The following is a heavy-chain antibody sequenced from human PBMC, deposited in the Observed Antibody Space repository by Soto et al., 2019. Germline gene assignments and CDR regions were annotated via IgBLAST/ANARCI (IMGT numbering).Heavy chain of an antibody. CDR3: ARDQAASGNHLWFDP. CDR1: GYTFTNYY. J-gene: IGHJ5*02. CDR2: INPNGGYA. Sequence: QVQLVQSGAEVKNPGASVKVSCKTSGYTFTNYYMHWVRQAPGQGLEWIGIINPNGGYASYAQKFQGRVTLTSDTSTSVVYMELRGLRSEDTAVYYCARDQAASGNHLWFDPWGQGTLVTVSS. V-gene: IGHV1-46*01. D-gene: IGHD3-10*01.